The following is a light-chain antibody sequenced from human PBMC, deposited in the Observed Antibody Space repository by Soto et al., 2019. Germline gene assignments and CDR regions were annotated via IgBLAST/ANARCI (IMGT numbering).Light chain of an antibody. CDR2: GAS. CDR1: QSVRSSY. J-gene: IGKJ1*01. V-gene: IGKV3-20*01. CDR3: QQSYSTPRT. Sequence: PGERATLSCRASQSVRSSYLAWYQQKPGQPPRLLIYGASSRATGIPDRFSGSGSGTDFTLTISSLQPEDFATYYCQQSYSTPRTFGQGTKVDIK.